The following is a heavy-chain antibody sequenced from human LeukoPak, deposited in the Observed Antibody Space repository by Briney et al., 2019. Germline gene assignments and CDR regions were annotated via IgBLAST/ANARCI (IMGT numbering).Heavy chain of an antibody. J-gene: IGHJ3*01. CDR1: GFTFGRYT. D-gene: IGHD3-10*01. Sequence: PGGSLRLSCEASGFTFGRYTMNWVRQAPGKGLEWVSSISPTSIYIYYGDSVRGRFTISRDTAKNALYLEMNSLRAEDTAVFYCARDLLYGAARGYFDLWGQGTMVTVSS. CDR2: ISPTSIYI. V-gene: IGHV3-21*01. CDR3: ARDLLYGAARGYFDL.